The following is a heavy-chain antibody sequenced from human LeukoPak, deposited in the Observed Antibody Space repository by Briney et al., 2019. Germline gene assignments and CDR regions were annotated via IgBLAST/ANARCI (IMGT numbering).Heavy chain of an antibody. CDR1: GGSISSGSYY. CDR2: IYTSGST. D-gene: IGHD6-19*01. Sequence: SQTLSLTCTVSGGSISSGSYYWRWIRQPAGKGLEWIGRIYTSGSTNYNPSLKSRVTISVDTSKNQFSLKLSSVTAADTAVYYCARAVAGRGDFDYWGQGTLVTVSS. V-gene: IGHV4-61*02. CDR3: ARAVAGRGDFDY. J-gene: IGHJ4*02.